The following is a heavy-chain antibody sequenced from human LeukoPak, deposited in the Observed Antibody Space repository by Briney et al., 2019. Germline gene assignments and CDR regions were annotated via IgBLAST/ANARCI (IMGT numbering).Heavy chain of an antibody. V-gene: IGHV3-7*01. J-gene: IGHJ2*01. CDR2: IKQDGSEK. CDR1: GFIFSSYW. CDR3: ARAGIVVVPAAHWYFDL. D-gene: IGHD2-2*01. Sequence: GGSLRLSCAGTGFIFSSYWMSWVRQAPGKGLEWVANIKQDGSEKYYVDSVKGRFTISRDNAKNSLYLQMNSLRAEDTAVYYCARAGIVVVPAAHWYFDLWGRGTLVTVSS.